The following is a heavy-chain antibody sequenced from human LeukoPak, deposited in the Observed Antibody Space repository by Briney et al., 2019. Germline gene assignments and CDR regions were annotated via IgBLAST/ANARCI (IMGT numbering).Heavy chain of an antibody. CDR1: GYSFTTYL. D-gene: IGHD7-27*01. Sequence: GESLKISCKGTGYSFTTYLIAWVRQMPGKGLEWMGIIHPGDSDARYSPSFQGQVTVSVDKSINTAYLQWTSLEASDTAMYYCARELWGNLDFWGQGTPVTVSS. CDR3: ARELWGNLDF. CDR2: IHPGDSDA. J-gene: IGHJ4*02. V-gene: IGHV5-51*01.